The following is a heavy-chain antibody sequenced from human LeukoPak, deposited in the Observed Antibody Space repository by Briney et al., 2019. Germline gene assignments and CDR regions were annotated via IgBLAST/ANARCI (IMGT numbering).Heavy chain of an antibody. J-gene: IGHJ4*02. CDR3: AREVVIVVEPAANTIDY. D-gene: IGHD2-2*01. V-gene: IGHV1-46*01. CDR2: INPSGGST. Sequence: GASVKVSCKASGYTFTSYYMHWVRQAPGQGLEWMGIINPSGGSTSYAQKFQGRVTMTRDTSTSTVYMELSSLRVEDTAVYYCAREVVIVVEPAANTIDYWGQGTRVTVSS. CDR1: GYTFTSYY.